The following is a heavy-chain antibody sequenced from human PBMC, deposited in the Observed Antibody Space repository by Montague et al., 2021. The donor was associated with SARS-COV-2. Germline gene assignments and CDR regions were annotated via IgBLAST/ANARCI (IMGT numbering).Heavy chain of an antibody. CDR2: IYTRGST. D-gene: IGHD3-10*01. V-gene: IGHV4-61*02. Sequence: TLSLTCSVSGGSISSGTYHWSWIRQPAGKGLEWIGRIYTRGSTNYNPSPKSRITISVDTSKNQFSLKLTSVTAADTAVYYCARDLGAYYGMDVWGQGTTVAVSS. CDR1: GGSISSGTYH. CDR3: ARDLGAYYGMDV. J-gene: IGHJ6*02.